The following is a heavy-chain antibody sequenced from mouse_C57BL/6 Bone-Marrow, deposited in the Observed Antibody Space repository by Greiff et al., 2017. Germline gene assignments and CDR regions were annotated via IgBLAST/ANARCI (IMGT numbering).Heavy chain of an antibody. J-gene: IGHJ4*01. CDR1: GYTFTSYW. CDR2: IHPNSGST. CDR3: ARSKNYYGSSSYYAMDY. D-gene: IGHD1-1*01. V-gene: IGHV1-64*01. Sequence: QVQLQQPGAELVKPGASVKLSCKASGYTFTSYWMHWVKQRPGQCLEWIGMIHPNSGSTNYNEKFKSKATLTVDKSSSTAYMQISSLTSEDSAVYYCARSKNYYGSSSYYAMDYWGQGTSVTVSS.